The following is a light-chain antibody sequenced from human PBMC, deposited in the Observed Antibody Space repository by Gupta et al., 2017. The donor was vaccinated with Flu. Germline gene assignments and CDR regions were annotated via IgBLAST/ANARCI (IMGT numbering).Light chain of an antibody. CDR3: AAWDDSLNGPL. Sequence: QSVLTQPPSASGTPGQRVTISCSGSSSNIGSNTVNWYQQLPGTAPKLLIYSNNQRPSGAPARFSGSKSGTSASLAISGLQAEDEADYYCAAWDDSLNGPLFGGGTKLTVL. CDR1: SSNIGSNT. J-gene: IGLJ2*01. CDR2: SNN. V-gene: IGLV1-44*01.